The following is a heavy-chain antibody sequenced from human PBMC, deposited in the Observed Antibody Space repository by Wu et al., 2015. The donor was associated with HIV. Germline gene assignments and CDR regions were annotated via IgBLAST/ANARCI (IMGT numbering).Heavy chain of an antibody. CDR1: GGTFSSYA. CDR3: ARILGYCSGGSCYSSRGDV. D-gene: IGHD2-15*01. J-gene: IGHJ6*02. CDR2: IIPIFGTA. Sequence: QVQLVQSGAEVKKPGSSVKVSCKASGGTFSSYAISWVRQAPGQGLEWMGGIIPIFGTANYAQKFQGRVTITTDESTSTAYMELSSLRSEDTAVYYCARILGYCSGGSCYSSRGDVWGQGTTVTVSS. V-gene: IGHV1-69*05.